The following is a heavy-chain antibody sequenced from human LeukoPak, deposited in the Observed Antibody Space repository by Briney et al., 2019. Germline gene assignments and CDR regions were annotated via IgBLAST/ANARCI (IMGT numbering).Heavy chain of an antibody. CDR3: ARTGDILTNYSGDFDY. D-gene: IGHD3-9*01. CDR2: IIPMFGTA. Sequence: SVKVSCKASGDTFSSYAISWVRQAPGQGLEWMGGIIPMFGTADYGQKFQGRVTITADESTRTAYMELSSLRSEDTAVYYCARTGDILTNYSGDFDYWGQGTLVTVSS. CDR1: GDTFSSYA. V-gene: IGHV1-69*13. J-gene: IGHJ4*02.